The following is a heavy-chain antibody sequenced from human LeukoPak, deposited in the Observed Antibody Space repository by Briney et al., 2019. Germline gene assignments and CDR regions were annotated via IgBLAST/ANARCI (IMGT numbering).Heavy chain of an antibody. Sequence: GGSLRLSCAASGFTFSNYGMYWVRQPPGKGLEWVAVISYDESNKYYADSVKGRFTISRDNSKNTLSLQMNSLRAEDTAVYYCARDRNVDIVATIAGYWGQGTLVTVSS. CDR1: GFTFSNYG. D-gene: IGHD5-12*01. J-gene: IGHJ4*02. V-gene: IGHV3-30*03. CDR3: ARDRNVDIVATIAGY. CDR2: ISYDESNK.